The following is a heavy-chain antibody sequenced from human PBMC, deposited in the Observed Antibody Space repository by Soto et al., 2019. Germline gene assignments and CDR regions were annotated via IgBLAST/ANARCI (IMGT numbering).Heavy chain of an antibody. V-gene: IGHV4-31*03. CDR1: GGSISSGGYY. CDR2: IYYSGST. CDR3: ARATNDYGDYVGGAYFDY. D-gene: IGHD4-17*01. J-gene: IGHJ4*02. Sequence: PSETLSLTCTVSGGSISSGGYYWSWIRQHPGKGLEWIGYIYYSGSTYYNPSLKSRVTIPVDTSKNQFSLKLSSVTAADTAVYYCARATNDYGDYVGGAYFDYWGQGTLVTVSS.